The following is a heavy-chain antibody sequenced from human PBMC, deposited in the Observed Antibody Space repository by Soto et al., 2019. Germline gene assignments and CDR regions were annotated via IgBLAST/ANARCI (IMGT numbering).Heavy chain of an antibody. CDR1: GYTFTNYY. CDR3: ARDLLAGDF. V-gene: IGHV1-46*01. D-gene: IGHD3-10*01. CDR2: INPMSGNT. J-gene: IGHJ4*02. Sequence: QVQLVQSGAEVKKPGASVKVSCRASGYTFTNYYIHWVRQAPGQGLEWMAIINPMSGNTNYAQNFQGRVTLTMDTSTTTVYMDLSSLRFEDTAVYFCARDLLAGDFWGQGTLVTVSS.